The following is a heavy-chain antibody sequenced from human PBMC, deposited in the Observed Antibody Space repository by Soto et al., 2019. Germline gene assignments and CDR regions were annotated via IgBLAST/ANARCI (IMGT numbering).Heavy chain of an antibody. CDR1: GFTVSTNY. Sequence: EVQLVESGGGLVQPGGSLRLSCAASGFTVSTNYMSWVRQAPGKGLEWVSVIYSGGSTYYVDSVKGRFTISRDNSRITLYLQMNSLSAEDTAVYFCARVYYDILTVFRNWGQGTLVTVPS. CDR2: IYSGGST. V-gene: IGHV3-66*01. J-gene: IGHJ4*02. D-gene: IGHD3-9*01. CDR3: ARVYYDILTVFRN.